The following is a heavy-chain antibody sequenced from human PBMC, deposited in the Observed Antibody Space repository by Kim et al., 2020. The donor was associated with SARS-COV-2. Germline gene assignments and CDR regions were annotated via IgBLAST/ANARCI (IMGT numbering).Heavy chain of an antibody. J-gene: IGHJ4*02. CDR3: AKGYCSNGNCYRGVYY. CDR2: ISDNGGST. Sequence: GGSLRLSCAASGFTFSRHAMSWVRQSPGKGLERVSLISDNGGSTYYTDSVGGRFTVSRDNSKNTLYLQMHSLRAEDTVVYFCAKGYCSNGNCYRGVYYWGQGTLVSVSS. D-gene: IGHD2-15*01. V-gene: IGHV3-23*01. CDR1: GFTFSRHA.